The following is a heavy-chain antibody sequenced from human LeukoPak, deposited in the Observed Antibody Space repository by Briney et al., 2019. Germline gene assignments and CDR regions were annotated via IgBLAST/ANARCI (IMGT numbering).Heavy chain of an antibody. CDR3: AREDASSLDY. V-gene: IGHV3-21*06. CDR1: GFTFSTFA. J-gene: IGHJ4*02. Sequence: GGSLRLSCAASGFTFSTFAMIWVRQPPGKGLEWVSSISSSGSYIYYADSLKGRFAISRDNAKNSPYLQMNNLRAEDTAVYYCAREDASSLDYWGQGILVTVSS. D-gene: IGHD6-13*01. CDR2: ISSSGSYI.